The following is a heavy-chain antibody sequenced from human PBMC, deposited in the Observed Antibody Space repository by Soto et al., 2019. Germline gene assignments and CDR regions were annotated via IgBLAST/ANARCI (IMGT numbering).Heavy chain of an antibody. D-gene: IGHD6-13*01. CDR1: GFTFSTYS. CDR3: AKSYSSNWYDYFDY. J-gene: IGHJ4*02. CDR2: ISGSGGST. V-gene: IGHV3-23*01. Sequence: XGSLRLSGAACGFTFSTYSMSWVRQAPGKGLEWVSAISGSGGSTYYADSVKGRFTISRDNSKNTLYLQMNSLRAEDTALYYCAKSYSSNWYDYFDYWGQGTLVTVSS.